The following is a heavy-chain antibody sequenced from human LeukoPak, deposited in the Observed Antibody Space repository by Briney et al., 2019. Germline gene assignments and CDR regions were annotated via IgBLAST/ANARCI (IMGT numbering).Heavy chain of an antibody. V-gene: IGHV4-59*01. J-gene: IGHJ4*02. CDR1: GGSISSYY. Sequence: TSETLSLTCTVSGGSISSYYWNWIRQPPGKGLEWIGYTYSSGSTNHNPSLKSRVTISVDTSKNQFSLKLSSVTAADTAVYYCARLPAHPYYFDYWGQGTLVTVSS. CDR3: ARLPAHPYYFDY. D-gene: IGHD2-2*01. CDR2: TYSSGST.